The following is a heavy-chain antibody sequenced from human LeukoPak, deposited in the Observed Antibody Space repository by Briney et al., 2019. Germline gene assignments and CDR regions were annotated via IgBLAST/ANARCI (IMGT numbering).Heavy chain of an antibody. V-gene: IGHV1-46*01. CDR1: GYTFIKHK. CDR2: IDLGGTNT. Sequence: ASVKVSCKASGYTFIKHKIHWVRQAPGKGLEWMGIIDLGGTNTRYAQKFQDRIILTRDTSTSTVYMDLGRLRSEDTAVYYCATVLLVDTVSYWGQGTLVTVSS. CDR3: ATVLLVDTVSY. J-gene: IGHJ4*02. D-gene: IGHD5-18*01.